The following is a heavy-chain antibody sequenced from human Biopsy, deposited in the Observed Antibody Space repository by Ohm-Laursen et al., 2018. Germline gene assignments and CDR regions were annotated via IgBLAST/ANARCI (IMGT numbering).Heavy chain of an antibody. CDR2: IYTSGIT. CDR3: ARDRDRRGWFDP. CDR1: GYSMSTYY. V-gene: IGHV4-4*07. D-gene: IGHD1-14*01. Sequence: SDTLSLTCSVSGYSMSTYYWSWIRQPPGKGLEWIGQIYTSGITNYNPSLKSRVTMSVDTSKNKFSLRVSSVTAADTAVYYCARDRDRRGWFDPWGQGTLVTVSS. J-gene: IGHJ5*02.